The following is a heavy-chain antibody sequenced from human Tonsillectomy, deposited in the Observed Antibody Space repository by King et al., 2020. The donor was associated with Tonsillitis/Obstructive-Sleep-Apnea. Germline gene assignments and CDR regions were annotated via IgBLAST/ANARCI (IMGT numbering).Heavy chain of an antibody. Sequence: VQLPQWGAGLLKPSETLSLTCAVYGGSFSGYYWSWIRQPPGKGLEWIGEINHSGSTNYNPSLKSRVTISVDTSKNQFSLNLSSVTAADTAVYYCARRTYYGDYLNWFDPWGQGTLVTVSS. CDR1: GGSFSGYY. D-gene: IGHD4-17*01. CDR2: INHSGST. J-gene: IGHJ5*02. CDR3: ARRTYYGDYLNWFDP. V-gene: IGHV4-34*01.